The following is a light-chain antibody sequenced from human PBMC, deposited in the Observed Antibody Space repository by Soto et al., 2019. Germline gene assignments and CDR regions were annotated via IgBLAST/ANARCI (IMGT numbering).Light chain of an antibody. CDR1: QSVNSN. J-gene: IGKJ1*01. CDR3: QQSNNWPKT. V-gene: IGKV3-15*01. CDR2: DAS. Sequence: EIVMTQSPATLSVSPGETATLSCRASQSVNSNLAWYQQKPGQAPRLLISDASTRAAGLPARFSGSGSGTEFTLTISSLQSEDFAVYFCQQSNNWPKTFGQGTKVE.